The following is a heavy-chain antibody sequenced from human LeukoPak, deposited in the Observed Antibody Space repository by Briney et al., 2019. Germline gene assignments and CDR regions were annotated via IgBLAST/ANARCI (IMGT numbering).Heavy chain of an antibody. V-gene: IGHV1-2*02. CDR2: INPNSGGT. CDR3: ARDCGIVGAEGSLDY. CDR1: GYTFTGYY. J-gene: IGHJ4*02. D-gene: IGHD1-26*01. Sequence: ASVKVSCKASGYTFTGYYMHWVRQAPGQGLEWMGWINPNSGGTNYAQKFQGRVTMTRDTSISTAYMELSRLRSDDTAVYYCARDCGIVGAEGSLDYWGQGILVTVSS.